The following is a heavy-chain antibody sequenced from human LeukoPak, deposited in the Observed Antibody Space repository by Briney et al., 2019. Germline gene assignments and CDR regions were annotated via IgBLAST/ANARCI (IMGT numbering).Heavy chain of an antibody. V-gene: IGHV1-18*01. CDR3: ARTETWENYFDY. D-gene: IGHD1-26*01. CDR2: ISGYSGNT. Sequence: ASVKVSCKTAHYTFTRYGVAWVRQAPGQGLEWMGWISGYSGNTNYAQKFQGRVTMTTDTSTSTAYMELRSLRSDDTAVYYCARTETWENYFDYWGQGTLVTVSS. J-gene: IGHJ4*02. CDR1: HYTFTRYG.